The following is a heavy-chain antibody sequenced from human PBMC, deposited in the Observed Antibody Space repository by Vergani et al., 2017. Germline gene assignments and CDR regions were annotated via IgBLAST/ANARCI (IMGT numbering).Heavy chain of an antibody. V-gene: IGHV1-18*01. J-gene: IGHJ3*02. CDR1: GYTITSYG. CDR3: ARERDVDTAMVVSFDI. Sequence: QVPLVPSGAEVKTPGASVKVSCKASGYTITSYGISWVRQAPGQGLEGMGWNSAYNGNTNYAQKLQARVTMTTDTSTSTSSMEQRSLSSDDRAVYYCARERDVDTAMVVSFDIWGEGTMGTVSS. CDR2: NSAYNGNT. D-gene: IGHD5-18*01.